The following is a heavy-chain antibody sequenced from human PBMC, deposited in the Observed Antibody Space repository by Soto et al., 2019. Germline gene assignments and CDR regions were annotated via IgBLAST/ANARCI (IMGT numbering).Heavy chain of an antibody. J-gene: IGHJ6*02. V-gene: IGHV3-7*01. CDR1: GFTFSTYW. CDR3: TTSPHRDSERVFV. D-gene: IGHD1-26*01. CDR2: IKQDGTEK. Sequence: EVQLVESGGGLVKPGGSLSLSCAASGFTFSTYWMSWVGRLPGKGREWVANIKQDGTEKYYVDSVRGRLTVSRDNAKSSLYLQMNSLRVEDTAVYYCTTSPHRDSERVFVWGQGTAVTVS.